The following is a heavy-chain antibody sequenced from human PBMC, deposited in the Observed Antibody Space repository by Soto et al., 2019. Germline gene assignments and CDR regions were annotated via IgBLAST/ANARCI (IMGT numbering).Heavy chain of an antibody. Sequence: GGSLRLSCAASGFTFSSYGMHWVRQAPGKGLEWVAVISYDGSNKYYADSVKGRFTISRDNSKNTLYLQMNSLRAEDTAVYYCAKGSPMVRGVTNEPIDYWGQGTLVTVSS. J-gene: IGHJ4*02. CDR3: AKGSPMVRGVTNEPIDY. CDR1: GFTFSSYG. V-gene: IGHV3-30*18. D-gene: IGHD3-10*01. CDR2: ISYDGSNK.